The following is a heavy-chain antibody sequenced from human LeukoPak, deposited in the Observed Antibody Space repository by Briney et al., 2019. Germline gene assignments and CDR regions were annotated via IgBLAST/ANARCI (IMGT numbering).Heavy chain of an antibody. CDR2: ISYDGSNK. V-gene: IGHV3-30-3*01. CDR3: ASGNTLWIDY. J-gene: IGHJ4*02. CDR1: GFTFSSYA. D-gene: IGHD5-18*01. Sequence: PGGSLRLSCAASGFTFSSYAMHWVRQAPGKGLEWVAVISYDGSNKYYADSVKGRFTISRDNSKNTLYLQMNSLRAEDTAVYYCASGNTLWIDYWGQGTLVTVSS.